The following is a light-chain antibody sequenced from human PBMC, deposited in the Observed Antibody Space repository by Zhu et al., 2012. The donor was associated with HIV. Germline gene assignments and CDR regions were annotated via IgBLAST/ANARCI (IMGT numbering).Light chain of an antibody. J-gene: IGKJ1*01. CDR1: QVIYKS. CDR2: AAS. V-gene: IGKV1-NL1*01. CDR3: QQYDKTPRT. Sequence: DIQMTQSPSSLSASVGDRVTITCRASQVIYKSLAWYQQKPGKAPKLLLYAASRLQSGVPSRLSGSGSGTDFSLTISSLQTEDFASYYCQQYDKTPRTFGQGTKVEVK.